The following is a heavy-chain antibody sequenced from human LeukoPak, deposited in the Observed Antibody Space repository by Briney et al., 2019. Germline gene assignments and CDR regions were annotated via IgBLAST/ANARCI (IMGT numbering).Heavy chain of an antibody. D-gene: IGHD2-15*01. V-gene: IGHV3-20*04. CDR1: GFTFDDYG. CDR3: AKVLVLVSANRYYFDY. Sequence: GGSLRLSCAASGFTFDDYGLNWVRQVPGKGLEWVSGINWNGGSTGYVDSVKGRFTISRDNARNSLYLQMNSLRAEDTALYYCAKVLVLVSANRYYFDYWGQGTLVTVSS. CDR2: INWNGGST. J-gene: IGHJ4*02.